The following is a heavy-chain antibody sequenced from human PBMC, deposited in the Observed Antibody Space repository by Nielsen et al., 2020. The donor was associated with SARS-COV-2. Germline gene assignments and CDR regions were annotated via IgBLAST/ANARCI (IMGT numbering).Heavy chain of an antibody. CDR1: GFTFSSYA. V-gene: IGHV3-23*01. D-gene: IGHD5-18*01. J-gene: IGHJ4*02. CDR2: ISGSGGST. CDR3: AARVDTAMVDY. Sequence: GESLKISCAASGFTFSSYAMSWVRQAPGKGLEWVSAISGSGGSTYYADSVKGRFTISRDNSKNTLYLQMNSLRAEDTAVYYCAARVDTAMVDYWGQGTLVTVSS.